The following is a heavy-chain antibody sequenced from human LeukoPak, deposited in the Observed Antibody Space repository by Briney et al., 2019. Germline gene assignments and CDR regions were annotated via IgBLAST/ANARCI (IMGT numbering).Heavy chain of an antibody. Sequence: GESLKISCKGSGYSFTNYWIGWVRQMPGKGLEWMGIIFPSDSHTRYSPSFQGQVTMSADKSISTAYLQWSSLRASDTAMYYCARSSVNWFDPWGQGTLVTVSS. V-gene: IGHV5-51*01. J-gene: IGHJ5*02. CDR3: ARSSVNWFDP. CDR2: IFPSDSHT. CDR1: GYSFTNYW. D-gene: IGHD3-3*01.